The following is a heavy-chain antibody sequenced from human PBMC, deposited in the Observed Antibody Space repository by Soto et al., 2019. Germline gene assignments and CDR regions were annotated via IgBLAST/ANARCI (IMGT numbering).Heavy chain of an antibody. V-gene: IGHV3-33*01. D-gene: IGHD3-3*01. J-gene: IGHJ6*02. CDR3: ARDFHDFWSSSSYYYGMDV. Sequence: QVQLVESGGGVVQPGRSLKLSCAASGFTFSSYGMHWVRQAPGKGLEWVAVIWYDGSNKYYADSVKDRFTISRDNSKNTLYLQMSSLRAEDTAVYYCARDFHDFWSSSSYYYGMDVWGQGNTVTVSS. CDR1: GFTFSSYG. CDR2: IWYDGSNK.